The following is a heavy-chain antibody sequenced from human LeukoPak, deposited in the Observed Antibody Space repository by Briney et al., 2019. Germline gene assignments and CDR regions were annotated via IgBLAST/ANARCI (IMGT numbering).Heavy chain of an antibody. CDR3: AKQMGDFGVVTGLDY. D-gene: IGHD3-3*01. V-gene: IGHV3-23*01. Sequence: GASLRLSCAASGLTFSNYAVTWVRQAPGKGLKWFSSISASGHSTYYADSVKGRFTVSRDNSKNTVYLQMNSLRAEDTAVYYCAKQMGDFGVVTGLDYWGHGTLVTVSS. CDR2: ISASGHST. CDR1: GLTFSNYA. J-gene: IGHJ4*01.